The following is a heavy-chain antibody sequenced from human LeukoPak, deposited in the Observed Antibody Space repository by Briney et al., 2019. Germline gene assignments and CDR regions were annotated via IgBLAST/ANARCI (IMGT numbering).Heavy chain of an antibody. CDR2: INAGNGNT. CDR3: ARGGGNSIYYFDY. J-gene: IGHJ4*02. V-gene: IGHV1-3*03. CDR1: GYTFSSYV. Sequence: ASVKVSCKASGYTFSSYVMYWVRQAPGQRLEWMGWINAGNGNTKYSQEFQGRVTITRDTSASTAYMELSSLRSEDMAVYYCARGGGNSIYYFDYWAQGTLVTVSS. D-gene: IGHD4-23*01.